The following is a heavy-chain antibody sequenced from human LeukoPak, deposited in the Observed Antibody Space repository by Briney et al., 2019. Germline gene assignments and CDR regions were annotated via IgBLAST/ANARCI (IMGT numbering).Heavy chain of an antibody. D-gene: IGHD6-19*01. Sequence: SVKVSCKASVGTFSSYAISWVRQAPGQGLEWMGGIIPIFGTANYAQKFQGRVTITADESTSTAYMELSSLRSEDTAVYYCARAELGWLVPDARLDYYYGMDVWGQGTTVTVSS. J-gene: IGHJ6*02. CDR2: IIPIFGTA. V-gene: IGHV1-69*13. CDR3: ARAELGWLVPDARLDYYYGMDV. CDR1: VGTFSSYA.